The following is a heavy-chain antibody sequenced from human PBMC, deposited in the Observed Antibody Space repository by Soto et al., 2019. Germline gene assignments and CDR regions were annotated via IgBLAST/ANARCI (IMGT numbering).Heavy chain of an antibody. CDR3: ASGPTLAARLGWNYFDP. D-gene: IGHD6-6*01. CDR1: GLNVNINY. Sequence: VQLVESGGTVIQPGESLRLSCATSGLNVNINYVTWVHQAPGKGLEWLSIIHGGGNKFYSDSVKGRFTISRDTSKNTVYLQMSSLTVDDTAVYYCASGPTLAARLGWNYFDPWGQGTLVTVSS. CDR2: IHGGGNK. J-gene: IGHJ5*02. V-gene: IGHV3-53*01.